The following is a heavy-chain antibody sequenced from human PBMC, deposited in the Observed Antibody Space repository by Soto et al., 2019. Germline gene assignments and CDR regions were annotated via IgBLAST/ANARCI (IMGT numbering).Heavy chain of an antibody. CDR1: GGSFSGYY. Sequence: QVQLQQWGAGLLKPSETLSLTCAVYGGSFSGYYWTWIRQPPGTGLEWIGEINHSGSTNYNPSLRXRRPIAGDTSKHQFSMKLTSVTAADTAVDYCAREKSAGLFDYWGQGTLVTVSP. J-gene: IGHJ4*02. CDR2: INHSGST. V-gene: IGHV4-34*01. D-gene: IGHD3-3*01. CDR3: AREKSAGLFDY.